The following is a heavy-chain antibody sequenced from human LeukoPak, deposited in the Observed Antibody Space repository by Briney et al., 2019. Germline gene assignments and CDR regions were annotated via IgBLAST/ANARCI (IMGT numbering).Heavy chain of an antibody. V-gene: IGHV1-2*02. CDR3: ARPRGDGYNDCYYY. Sequence: ASVKVSCKASGYTFTGYHMHWGRQAPGQGLEWMGWINPNSGGTHFAQKFQGRVTMTRDTSLSTAYMELSRLTSDDTAVYYCARPRGDGYNDCYYYWGQGTLVTVSS. CDR2: INPNSGGT. CDR1: GYTFTGYH. J-gene: IGHJ4*02. D-gene: IGHD5-24*01.